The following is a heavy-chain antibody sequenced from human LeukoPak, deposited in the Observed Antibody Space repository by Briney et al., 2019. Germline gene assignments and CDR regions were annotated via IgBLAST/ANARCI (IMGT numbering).Heavy chain of an antibody. Sequence: GGSLRLSCAASGFTFSSYAMNWVRQAPGKGLEWVSAISGSGGSTYYADSVKGRFTISRDNSKNTLYLQMNSLRAEDTAVYYCAKDQSIGYYDSSGYSAFGDYWGQGTLVTTVSS. CDR3: AKDQSIGYYDSSGYSAFGDY. CDR1: GFTFSSYA. CDR2: ISGSGGST. D-gene: IGHD3-22*01. V-gene: IGHV3-23*01. J-gene: IGHJ4*02.